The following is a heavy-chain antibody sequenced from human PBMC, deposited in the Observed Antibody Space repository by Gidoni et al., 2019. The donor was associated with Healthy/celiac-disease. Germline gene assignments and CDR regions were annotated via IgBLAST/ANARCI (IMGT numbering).Heavy chain of an antibody. CDR3: ARDEGYYDFWSGYYPPWFDP. V-gene: IGHV3-33*01. CDR2: IWYDGSNK. D-gene: IGHD3-3*01. Sequence: QVQLVEYGGGVVQPGRSLRLSCAASGFTFSSSGMHWVCQAPGKGLEWVAVIWYDGSNKYYADSVKGRFTISRYNSKNTLYLQMNSLRAEDTAVYYCARDEGYYDFWSGYYPPWFDPWGQGTLVTVSS. J-gene: IGHJ5*02. CDR1: GFTFSSSG.